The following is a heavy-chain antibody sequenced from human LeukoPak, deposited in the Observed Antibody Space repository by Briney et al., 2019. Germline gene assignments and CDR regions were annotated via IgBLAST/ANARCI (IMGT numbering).Heavy chain of an antibody. CDR1: GYTFTSYA. J-gene: IGHJ5*02. V-gene: IGHV1-18*01. CDR2: ISAYNGST. D-gene: IGHD3-9*01. CDR3: ARDGGQYYDILTGYYNNDWFDP. Sequence: GASVKVSCKASGYTFTSYAMNWVRQAPGQGLEWMGWISAYNGSTNYAQKLQGRVTLTTDTSTSTAYMELRSLRSDDTAVYYCARDGGQYYDILTGYYNNDWFDPWGQGTLVTVSS.